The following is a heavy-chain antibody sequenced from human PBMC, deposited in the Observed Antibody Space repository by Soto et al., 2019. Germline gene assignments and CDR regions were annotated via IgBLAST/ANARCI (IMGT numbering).Heavy chain of an antibody. Sequence: PSETLSLTCTVSGGSISSGGYYWSWIRQHPGKGLEYIGYIYHSGSTYYKPSLKSRVTISVDTSKNQFSLKLSSVTAADTAVYYCARDPRYQYCSRTSCYHYYYYGMDVWGQGTTVTVSS. V-gene: IGHV4-31*03. CDR3: ARDPRYQYCSRTSCYHYYYYGMDV. J-gene: IGHJ6*02. CDR1: GGSISSGGYY. D-gene: IGHD2-2*01. CDR2: IYHSGST.